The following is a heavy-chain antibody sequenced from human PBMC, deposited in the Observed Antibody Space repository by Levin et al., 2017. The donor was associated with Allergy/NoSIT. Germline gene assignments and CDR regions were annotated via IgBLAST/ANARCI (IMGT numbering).Heavy chain of an antibody. CDR1: RFNFNIFA. V-gene: IGHV3-30*01. Sequence: GGSLRLSCVASRFNFNIFALHWVRQAPGKGLEWVAVISYDAVDKFYADSVRGRFTISRDNSKNTVYLQMNSLRIEDTAIYYCARSSDYGSGTSRFRARDSWGHGTLATVSS. CDR2: ISYDAVDK. CDR3: ARSSDYGSGTSRFRARDS. D-gene: IGHD3-10*01. J-gene: IGHJ5*01.